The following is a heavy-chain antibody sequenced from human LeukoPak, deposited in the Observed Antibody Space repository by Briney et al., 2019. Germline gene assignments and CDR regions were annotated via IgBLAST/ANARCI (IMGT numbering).Heavy chain of an antibody. D-gene: IGHD7-27*01. CDR2: ISGSRSTI. J-gene: IGHJ4*02. Sequence: GGSLRLSCAASGFTFSNYNMNWVRQAPGKGLEWVSYISGSRSTIYYADSVKGRFTISRDNAKNSLYVQMNSLRDEDTAVYYCARGTNWFDYWGQGTLVTVSS. CDR1: GFTFSNYN. CDR3: ARGTNWFDY. V-gene: IGHV3-48*02.